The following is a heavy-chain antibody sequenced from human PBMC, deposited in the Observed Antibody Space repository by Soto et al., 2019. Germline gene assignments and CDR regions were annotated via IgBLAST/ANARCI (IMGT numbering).Heavy chain of an antibody. CDR1: GYTFTSYG. Sequence: QVQLVQSGAEVKKPGASVKVSCKASGYTFTSYGISWVRQAPGQGLEWMGWISAYNGNTNYAQKLQGRVTMTTDTSTSTAYMEPRSLRSDDTAVYYCAREDYYDSSGYRTQHFDYWGQGTLVTVSS. CDR2: ISAYNGNT. J-gene: IGHJ4*02. CDR3: AREDYYDSSGYRTQHFDY. V-gene: IGHV1-18*01. D-gene: IGHD3-22*01.